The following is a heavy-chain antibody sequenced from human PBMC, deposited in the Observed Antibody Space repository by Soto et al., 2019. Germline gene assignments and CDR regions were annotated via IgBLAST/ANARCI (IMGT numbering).Heavy chain of an antibody. D-gene: IGHD3-9*01. J-gene: IGHJ4*02. CDR3: ASSVLRYFDWFDY. CDR1: GCTFSSYA. Sequence: SVKVSCKASGCTFSSYAISWVRQAPGQGLEWMGGIIPIFGTANYAQKFQGRVTITADKSTSTAYMELSSLRSEDTAVHYCASSVLRYFDWFDYWGQGTLVTVSS. V-gene: IGHV1-69*06. CDR2: IIPIFGTA.